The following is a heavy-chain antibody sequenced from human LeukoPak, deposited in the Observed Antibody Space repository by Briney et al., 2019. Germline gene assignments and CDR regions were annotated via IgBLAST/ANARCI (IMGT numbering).Heavy chain of an antibody. CDR2: MNPDSGNT. CDR3: ARDRGVFGVDQGVHYYGLDV. J-gene: IGHJ6*02. Sequence: ASVKVSCKASGYTFTTHDINWVRQATGQGLEWMGWMNPDSGNTGYAQKFLGRLTMTRDTSTSTAYMELSSLRSEGTAVYYCARDRGVFGVDQGVHYYGLDVWGQGTTVTVSS. D-gene: IGHD3-3*01. CDR1: GYTFTTHD. V-gene: IGHV1-8*01.